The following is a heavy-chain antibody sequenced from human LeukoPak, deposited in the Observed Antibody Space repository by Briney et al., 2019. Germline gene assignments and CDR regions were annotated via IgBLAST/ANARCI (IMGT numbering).Heavy chain of an antibody. Sequence: ASVKLSCTASGYTFTGHYIHWARQRPGQGPEWVAWINTKCGTRRYAQKFQGRVTLSTDTSTSTAFMELSRLTSDDTAVDYCARIVVYCSTNMCFDYWGQGSLVTVSS. CDR3: ARIVVYCSTNMCFDY. D-gene: IGHD2-2*01. CDR2: INTKCGTR. V-gene: IGHV1-2*02. CDR1: GYTFTGHY. J-gene: IGHJ4*02.